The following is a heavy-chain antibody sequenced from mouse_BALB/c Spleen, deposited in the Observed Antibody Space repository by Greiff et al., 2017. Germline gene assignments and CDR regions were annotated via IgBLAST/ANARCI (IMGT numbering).Heavy chain of an antibody. Sequence: VQLQQSGAELVRPGSSVKISCKASGYAFSSYWMNWVKQRPGQGLEWIGQIYPGDGDTNYNGKFKGKATLTADKSSSTAYMQLSSLTSEDSAVYFCARRSTMTPTGAMEYWGQGTSVTVSS. D-gene: IGHD2-4*01. CDR1: GYAFSSYW. CDR2: IYPGDGDT. CDR3: ARRSTMTPTGAMEY. J-gene: IGHJ4*01. V-gene: IGHV1-80*01.